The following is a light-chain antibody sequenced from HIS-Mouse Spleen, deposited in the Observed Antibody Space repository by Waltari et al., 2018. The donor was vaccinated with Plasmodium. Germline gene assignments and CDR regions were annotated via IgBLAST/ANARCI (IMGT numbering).Light chain of an antibody. V-gene: IGLV2-11*01. CDR3: CSYAGSYTWV. CDR1: SSDVGGYNY. J-gene: IGLJ2*01. Sequence: QSALTQPRSVSGSPGQSVTISCTGTSSDVGGYNYVSWYQQHPGKAPKLMIYDVSKRPEGVPDRFSGSKFGNTASLTISGLQAEDEADYYCCSYAGSYTWVFGGGTKLTVL. CDR2: DVS.